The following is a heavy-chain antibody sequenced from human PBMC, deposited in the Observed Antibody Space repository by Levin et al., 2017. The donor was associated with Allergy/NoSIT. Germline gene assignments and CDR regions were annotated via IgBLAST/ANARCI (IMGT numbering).Heavy chain of an antibody. J-gene: IGHJ4*02. CDR1: GYTFSNYG. CDR3: ASSGNSTDFDY. V-gene: IGHV1-18*01. Sequence: NSGGSLRLSCKASGYTFSNYGINWVRQAPGQGLEWLGYISAYNGDTNYAQNLQGRVTMTTDTSTSTAYMELRSLRSDDTAVYYCASSGNSTDFDYWGQGTLVTVSS. D-gene: IGHD2-2*01. CDR2: ISAYNGDT.